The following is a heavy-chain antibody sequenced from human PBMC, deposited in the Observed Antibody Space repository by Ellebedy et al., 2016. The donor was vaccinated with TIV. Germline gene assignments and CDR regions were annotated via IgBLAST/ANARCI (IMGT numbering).Heavy chain of an antibody. CDR2: INSDGTAT. D-gene: IGHD4-11*01. CDR1: GFTFSSYW. CDR3: VRAADYKIAYFDY. J-gene: IGHJ4*02. V-gene: IGHV3-74*01. Sequence: PGGSLRLSCAASGFTFSSYWMHWVRQAPGKGLVWVSRINSDGTATIYADSVKGRFTISRDNAKNTLYLQMNSLRAEDTAVYYCVRAADYKIAYFDYWGQGTQVTVSS.